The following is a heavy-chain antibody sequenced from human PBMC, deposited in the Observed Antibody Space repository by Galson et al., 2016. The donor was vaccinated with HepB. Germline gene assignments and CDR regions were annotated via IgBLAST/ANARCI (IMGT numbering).Heavy chain of an antibody. D-gene: IGHD3-10*01. CDR2: ISAYHTNT. J-gene: IGHJ4*02. Sequence: SVKVSCKASGYTFSSYGISWVRQAPGQGLEWMGWISAYHTNTNYAQKLQGRVTMTTDTSTSTAYMELRRLRSDDTATYFCARGSGLYYNGSGNYNYWGQGTLVTVSS. CDR3: ARGSGLYYNGSGNYNY. V-gene: IGHV1-18*01. CDR1: GYTFSSYG.